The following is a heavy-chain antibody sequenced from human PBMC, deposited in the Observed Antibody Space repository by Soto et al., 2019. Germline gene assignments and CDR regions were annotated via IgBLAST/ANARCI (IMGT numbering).Heavy chain of an antibody. Sequence: PGGSLRLSCAGSGFPFSNYWMTWVRQAPGKGLEWLANIKQDGSEKYYVDSVKGRFTISRDNAKNSLYLQMNSLRAEDTAVYYCARPITSIAVAGIYVYWGQGTLVTVSS. J-gene: IGHJ4*02. CDR3: ARPITSIAVAGIYVY. V-gene: IGHV3-7*01. D-gene: IGHD6-19*01. CDR2: IKQDGSEK. CDR1: GFPFSNYW.